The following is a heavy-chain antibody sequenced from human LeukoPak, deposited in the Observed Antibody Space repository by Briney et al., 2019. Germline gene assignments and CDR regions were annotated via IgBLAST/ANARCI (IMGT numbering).Heavy chain of an antibody. CDR3: VRGSGWLQEF. D-gene: IGHD5-24*01. CDR1: GFTLTNYW. V-gene: IGHV3-7*01. CDR2: IKQDGSEK. Sequence: GGSLRLSCAASGFTLTNYWMSWVRQAPGKGLKWVAIIKQDGSEKYYVDSVEGRFTISRDNTKNSLYLQMNGLRAEDTAVYYCVRGSGWLQEFWGQGTQVTVSS. J-gene: IGHJ4*02.